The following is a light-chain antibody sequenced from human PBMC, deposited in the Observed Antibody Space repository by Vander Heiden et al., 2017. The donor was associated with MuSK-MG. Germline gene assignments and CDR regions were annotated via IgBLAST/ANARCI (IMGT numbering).Light chain of an antibody. CDR3: AAWADTMKVV. V-gene: IGLV1-44*01. CDR1: NSNIGSNT. Sequence: QSVRTQPPSASGAAGQRVTISGSGTNSNIGSNTVHWYQQFPASAPKRLIFSDDQRPSGVPARFSGSKSGTSASLAISGLQSEDEAAYYCAAWADTMKVVFGGGTQLTV. CDR2: SDD. J-gene: IGLJ2*01.